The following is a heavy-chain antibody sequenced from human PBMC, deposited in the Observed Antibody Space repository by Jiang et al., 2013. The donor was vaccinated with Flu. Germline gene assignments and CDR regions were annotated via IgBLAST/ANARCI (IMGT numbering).Heavy chain of an antibody. CDR1: GFSLSTSGMC. CDR2: IDWDDDK. D-gene: IGHD1-26*01. CDR3: ARAEGATLHFDY. J-gene: IGHJ4*02. Sequence: KPTQTLTLTCTFSGFSLSTSGMCVSWIRQPPGKALEWLARIDWDDDKYYSASLKTRLTISKDTSKNQVVLTMTNMDPVDTATYYCARAEGATLHFDYWGQGTLVTVSS. V-gene: IGHV2-70*11.